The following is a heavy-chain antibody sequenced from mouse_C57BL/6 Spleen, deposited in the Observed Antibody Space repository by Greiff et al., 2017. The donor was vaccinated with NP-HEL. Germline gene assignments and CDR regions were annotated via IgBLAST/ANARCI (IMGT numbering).Heavy chain of an antibody. D-gene: IGHD1-1*01. CDR1: GFSLTSYG. Sequence: VKLVESGPGLVQPSQSLSITCTVSGFSLTSYGVHWVRQSPGKGLEWLGVIWSGGSTDYNAAFISRLSISKDNSKSQVFFKMNSLQADDTAIYYCARQIYYYGSSLWYFDVWGTGTTVTVSS. CDR2: IWSGGST. J-gene: IGHJ1*03. CDR3: ARQIYYYGSSLWYFDV. V-gene: IGHV2-2*01.